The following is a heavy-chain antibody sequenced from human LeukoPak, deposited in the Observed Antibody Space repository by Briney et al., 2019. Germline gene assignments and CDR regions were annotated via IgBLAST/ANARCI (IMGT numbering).Heavy chain of an antibody. V-gene: IGHV3-21*01. J-gene: IGHJ4*02. CDR2: ISSSSSYI. CDR3: ARDDYGDYSGYYFDY. D-gene: IGHD4-17*01. Sequence: PGGSLRLSCAASGFTFSSYSMNWVRQAPGKGREWVSSISSSSSYIYYADSVKGRFTISRDNAKNSLYLQMNSPRAEDTAVYYCARDDYGDYSGYYFDYWGQGTLVTVSS. CDR1: GFTFSSYS.